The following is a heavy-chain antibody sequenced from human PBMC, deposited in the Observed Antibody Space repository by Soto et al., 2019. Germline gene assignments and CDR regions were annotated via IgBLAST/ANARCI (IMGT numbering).Heavy chain of an antibody. CDR3: ARDLAVAGPEDY. J-gene: IGHJ4*02. V-gene: IGHV3-33*01. CDR1: GFTFSSYG. CDR2: IWYDGSNK. D-gene: IGHD6-19*01. Sequence: QVQLVESGGGVVQPGRSLRLSCAASGFTFSSYGMHWVRQAPGKGLEWVAVIWYDGSNKYYADSVKGRFTISRDNSKNTLYLQMYSLRAEDTAVYYCARDLAVAGPEDYWGQGTLVNVSS.